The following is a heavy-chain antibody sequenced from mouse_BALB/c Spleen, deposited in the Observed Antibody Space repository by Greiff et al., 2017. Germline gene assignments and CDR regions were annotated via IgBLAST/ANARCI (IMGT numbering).Heavy chain of an antibody. CDR3: ARITAYYGSSFAY. D-gene: IGHD1-1*01. CDR2: INPGSGGT. J-gene: IGHJ3*01. V-gene: IGHV1-54*01. Sequence: VHLVESGAELVRPGTSVKVSCKASGYAFTNYLIEWVKQRPGQGLEWIGVINPGSGGTNYNEKFKGKATLTADKSSSTAYMQLSSLTSDDSAVYFCARITAYYGSSFAYWGQGTLVTVSA. CDR1: GYAFTNYL.